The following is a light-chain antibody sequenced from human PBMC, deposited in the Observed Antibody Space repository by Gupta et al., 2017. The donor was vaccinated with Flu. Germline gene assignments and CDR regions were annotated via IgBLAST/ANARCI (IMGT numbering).Light chain of an antibody. V-gene: IGLV2-14*01. Sequence: QSALTQPAFVSVSPGQSITSSCTGTSSAVGGYNYVSWYQQHPGKAPKLMIYEVSNRPSGVSNRFSGSKSGNTASLTISGLQAEDEADYYCSSYTSSSTLNVVFGGGSKLTVL. J-gene: IGLJ2*01. CDR3: SSYTSSSTLNVV. CDR2: EVS. CDR1: SSAVGGYNY.